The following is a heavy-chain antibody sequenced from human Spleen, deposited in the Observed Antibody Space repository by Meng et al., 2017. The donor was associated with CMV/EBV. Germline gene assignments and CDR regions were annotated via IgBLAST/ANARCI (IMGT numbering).Heavy chain of an antibody. CDR2: INPNSGGT. Sequence: VQVVTSGAGVKQPGASVKVSCKASGYTFTGYYMHWVRQAPGQGLEWMGWINPNSGGTNYAQKFQGRVTMTRDTSISTAYMELSRLRSDDTAVYYCASDKMDSSGYYDYWGQGTLVTVSS. CDR3: ASDKMDSSGYYDY. CDR1: GYTFTGYY. V-gene: IGHV1-2*02. D-gene: IGHD3-22*01. J-gene: IGHJ4*02.